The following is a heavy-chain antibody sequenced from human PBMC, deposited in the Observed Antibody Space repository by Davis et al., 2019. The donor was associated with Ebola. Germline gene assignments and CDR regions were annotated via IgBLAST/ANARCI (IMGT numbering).Heavy chain of an antibody. Sequence: PSETLSLTCTVSGGSTSRGGSYWTWIRQHPGKGLEWIGYIYYSGSTYYKPSFKSRVTISLDTSKNQFSLNLYSVTAADTAVYYCARDLRYDSSGYDYYFYMDVWGKGTTVTVSS. CDR3: ARDLRYDSSGYDYYFYMDV. J-gene: IGHJ6*03. CDR2: IYYSGST. CDR1: GGSTSRGGSY. V-gene: IGHV4-31*03. D-gene: IGHD3-22*01.